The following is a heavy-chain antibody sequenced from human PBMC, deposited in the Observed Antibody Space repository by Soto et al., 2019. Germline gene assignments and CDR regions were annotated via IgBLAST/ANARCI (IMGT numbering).Heavy chain of an antibody. Sequence: SETLSLTCTVSGGSISSYYWSWIRQPPGKGLEWIGYIYYSGSTNYNPSLKSRVTISVDTSKNQFSLKLSSVTAADTAVYYCARGGISIFGVVIPFDYWGQGTLVTVSS. D-gene: IGHD3-3*01. CDR1: GGSISSYY. V-gene: IGHV4-59*01. J-gene: IGHJ4*02. CDR3: ARGGISIFGVVIPFDY. CDR2: IYYSGST.